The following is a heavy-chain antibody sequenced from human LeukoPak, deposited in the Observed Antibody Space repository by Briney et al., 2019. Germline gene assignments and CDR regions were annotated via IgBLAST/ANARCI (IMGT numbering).Heavy chain of an antibody. J-gene: IGHJ4*02. V-gene: IGHV4-34*01. CDR1: GGSFSGYY. CDR2: INHSGST. D-gene: IGHD5-18*01. Sequence: PSETLSLTCAVYGGSFSGYYWSWIRQPPGKGLEWIGEINHSGSTNYNPSLKSRVTIPVDTSKNQFSLNLRSVTAADTAVYYCARGRYSFAYWGQGTLVTVSS. CDR3: ARGRYSFAY.